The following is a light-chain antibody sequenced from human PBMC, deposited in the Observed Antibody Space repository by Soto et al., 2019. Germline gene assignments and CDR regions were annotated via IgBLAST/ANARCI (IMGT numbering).Light chain of an antibody. Sequence: DIQMTQSPPSLSASVGDRVTITCRASQDISNSLAWYQQKPGKVPRVLISAASTLQSGVPSRFTGGGSGTDFTLTISSLQPEVVATYYCQNYNSVPFTFGPGTTVDLK. J-gene: IGKJ3*01. CDR2: AAS. CDR3: QNYNSVPFT. CDR1: QDISNS. V-gene: IGKV1-27*01.